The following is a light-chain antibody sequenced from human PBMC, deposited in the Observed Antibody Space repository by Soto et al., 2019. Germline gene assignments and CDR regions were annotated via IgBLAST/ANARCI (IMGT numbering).Light chain of an antibody. V-gene: IGKV3-20*01. CDR2: GAS. Sequence: IGLTQSPGTLSLSSGERATLSCRASQSFSSSYLAWYQQKPGQAHRLLIYGASSRAPGIPDRFSGSGSGTDFTLTISRLEPEDFGVYYCQRYGSSPPISFGPGTKVDIK. CDR1: QSFSSSY. J-gene: IGKJ3*01. CDR3: QRYGSSPPIS.